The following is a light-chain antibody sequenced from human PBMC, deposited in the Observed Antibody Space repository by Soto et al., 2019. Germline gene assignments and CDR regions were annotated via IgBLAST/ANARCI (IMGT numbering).Light chain of an antibody. Sequence: IVLTQSPGTLSLSPGERATLSCRASQSISSSYLAWYQQKPGQAPRLLIYGASNRATAIPDRFSGSGSGTDFTLTISSLQSEDFAVYYCQQYDNWPLTFGGGTKVDIK. V-gene: IGKV3-20*01. CDR2: GAS. CDR1: QSISSSY. CDR3: QQYDNWPLT. J-gene: IGKJ4*01.